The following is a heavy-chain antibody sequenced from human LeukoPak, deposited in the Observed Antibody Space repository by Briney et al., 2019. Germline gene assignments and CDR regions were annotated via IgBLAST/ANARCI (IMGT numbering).Heavy chain of an antibody. CDR2: VSGSGGST. D-gene: IGHD3-22*01. V-gene: IGHV3-23*01. J-gene: IGHJ4*02. Sequence: GGSLRLSCAASGFTFSSYAMSWVRQAPGKGLEWVSSVSGSGGSTYYADSVKGRFTISRDNSKSTLFLQMNSLRAEDTAVYYCAKSSYYDSSGYYREYYFDYWGQGTLVTVSS. CDR3: AKSSYYDSSGYYREYYFDY. CDR1: GFTFSSYA.